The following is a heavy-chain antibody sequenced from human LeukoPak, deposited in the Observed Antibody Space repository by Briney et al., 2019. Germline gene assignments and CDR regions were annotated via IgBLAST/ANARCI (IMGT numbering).Heavy chain of an antibody. CDR3: AREAWGSYRYTGYFDY. V-gene: IGHV4-38-2*02. J-gene: IGHJ4*02. CDR1: GYSISSGYY. Sequence: SETLSLTCTVSGYSISSGYYWGWIRQPPGKGLEWIGSIYHSGSTYYNPSLKSRVTISVDTSKNQFSLKLSSVTAADTAVYYCAREAWGSYRYTGYFDYWGQGTLVTVSS. CDR2: IYHSGST. D-gene: IGHD3-16*02.